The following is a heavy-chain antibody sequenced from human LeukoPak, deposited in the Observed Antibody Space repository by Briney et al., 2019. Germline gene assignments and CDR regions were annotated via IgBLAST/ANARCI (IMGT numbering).Heavy chain of an antibody. CDR3: ARSVGRVVVTAMRPGSNGPNWFDP. CDR2: IWYDGSNK. CDR1: GFTFSSYG. D-gene: IGHD2-21*02. J-gene: IGHJ5*02. V-gene: IGHV3-33*01. Sequence: GGSLRLSCAASGFTFSSYGMHWVRQAPGKGLEWVAVIWYDGSNKYYADSVKGRFTISRDNSKNTLYLQMNSLRAEDTAVYYCARSVGRVVVTAMRPGSNGPNWFDPWGQGTLVTVSS.